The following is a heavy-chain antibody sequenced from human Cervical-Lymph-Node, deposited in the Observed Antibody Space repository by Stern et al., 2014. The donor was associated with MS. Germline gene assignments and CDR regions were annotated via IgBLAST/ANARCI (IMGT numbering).Heavy chain of an antibody. CDR1: GFTVSSNY. J-gene: IGHJ4*02. CDR3: ARVRPAQWELPYYFDY. CDR2: IYSGGST. D-gene: IGHD1-26*01. Sequence: EVQLVESGGGLIQPGGSLRLSCAASGFTVSSNYMSWVRQAPGKGMEWVSVIYSGGSTYYADSVKGRFTISRDNSKNTLYLQMNSLRAEDTAVYYCARVRPAQWELPYYFDYRGQGTLVTVSS. V-gene: IGHV3-53*01.